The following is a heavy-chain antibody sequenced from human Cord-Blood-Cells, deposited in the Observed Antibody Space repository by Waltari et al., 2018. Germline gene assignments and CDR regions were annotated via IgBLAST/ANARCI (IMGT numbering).Heavy chain of an antibody. CDR3: ASVRGMMGSIAAAGYIDY. D-gene: IGHD6-13*01. J-gene: IGHJ4*02. CDR2: INHSGST. Sequence: AGLLKPSETLSLTCAVYGGSFSGYYWSWIRQPPGKGLEWIGEINHSGSTNYNPSLKSRVTISVDTSKNQFSLKLSSVTAADTAVYYCASVRGMMGSIAAAGYIDYWGLGTLVTVSS. V-gene: IGHV4-34*01. CDR1: GGSFSGYY.